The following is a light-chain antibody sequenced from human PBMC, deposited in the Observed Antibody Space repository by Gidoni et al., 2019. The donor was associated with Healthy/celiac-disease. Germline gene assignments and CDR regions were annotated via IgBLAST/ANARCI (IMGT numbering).Light chain of an antibody. J-gene: IGKJ1*01. CDR3: QQYNSYSPWT. CDR1: QSISSW. Sequence: DIQMTQSPSTPPASVGDRVTITCRASQSISSWLAWYQQKPGKAPKLLIYKASSLESGVPSRFSGSGSGTEFTLTISSLQPDDFVTYYCQQYNSYSPWTFGQXTKVEIK. V-gene: IGKV1-5*03. CDR2: KAS.